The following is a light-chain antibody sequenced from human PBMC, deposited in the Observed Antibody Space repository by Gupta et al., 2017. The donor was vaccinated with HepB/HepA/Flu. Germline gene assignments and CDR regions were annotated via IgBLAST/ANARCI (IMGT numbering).Light chain of an antibody. J-gene: IGKJ1*01. CDR2: KTS. CDR1: QGVSSW. V-gene: IGKV1-5*03. Sequence: DIQMTQSPSTLSASVGDRVPITCRASQGVSSWLAWYQKKPGKAPKLLIYKTSNLEGGVPSRFSGSGSGTELTLTISRLQPDDFATYYCQQDNSYRTFGQGTKVEIK. CDR3: QQDNSYRT.